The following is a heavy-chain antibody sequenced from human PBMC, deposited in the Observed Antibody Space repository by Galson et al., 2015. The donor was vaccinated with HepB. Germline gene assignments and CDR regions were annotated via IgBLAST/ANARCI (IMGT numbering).Heavy chain of an antibody. CDR2: ISSSSSTI. Sequence: SLRLSCAASGFTFSSYSMNWVRQAPGKGLEWVSYISSSSSTIYYADSVKGRFTTSRDNAKNSLYLQMNSLRDEDTAVYYCARDRVRSYYGSGSYTPLDYWGQGTLVTVSS. J-gene: IGHJ4*02. D-gene: IGHD3-10*01. V-gene: IGHV3-48*02. CDR1: GFTFSSYS. CDR3: ARDRVRSYYGSGSYTPLDY.